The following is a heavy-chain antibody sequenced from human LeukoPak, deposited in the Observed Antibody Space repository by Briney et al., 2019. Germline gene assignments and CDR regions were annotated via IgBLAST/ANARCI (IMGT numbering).Heavy chain of an antibody. J-gene: IGHJ4*02. CDR1: GASISSSSYY. V-gene: IGHV4-39*01. Sequence: SETLSLTCTVSGASISSSSYYWGWVRQPPGKGLEWIGNIYYGESPYYTASLESRVTISVDTSNNQFSLKLSSVTAADTAVYYCARLGRLSSSSGFFDYWGQGALVTVSS. CDR2: IYYGESP. CDR3: ARLGRLSSSSGFFDY. D-gene: IGHD6-6*01.